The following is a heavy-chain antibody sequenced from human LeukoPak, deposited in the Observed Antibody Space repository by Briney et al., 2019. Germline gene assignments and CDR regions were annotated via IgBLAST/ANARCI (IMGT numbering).Heavy chain of an antibody. J-gene: IGHJ4*02. CDR1: GFTFSSYE. V-gene: IGHV3-30*04. Sequence: GSLRLSCAASGFTFSSYEMHWVRQAPGKGLEWVAVISYDGSHKYYADSVKGRFTISRDNSKNTLYLQMNSLRAEDTAVYYCARDNALDYWGQGTLVTVSS. CDR3: ARDNALDY. CDR2: ISYDGSHK.